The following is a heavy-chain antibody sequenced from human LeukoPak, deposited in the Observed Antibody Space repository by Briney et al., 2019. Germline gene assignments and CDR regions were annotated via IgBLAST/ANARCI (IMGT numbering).Heavy chain of an antibody. J-gene: IGHJ3*02. D-gene: IGHD3-10*01. CDR2: IGSNGGTI. CDR1: GFTFSSYA. CDR3: VKGGYYGSGSPLEI. V-gene: IGHV3-64D*09. Sequence: GSLRLSCSASGFTFSSYAMHWVRQAPGKGLEYASTIGSNGGTIYYADSVKGRFTISRDNSKNTLYLQMSSLRPEDTAVYYCVKGGYYGSGSPLEIWGQGTMVTVSS.